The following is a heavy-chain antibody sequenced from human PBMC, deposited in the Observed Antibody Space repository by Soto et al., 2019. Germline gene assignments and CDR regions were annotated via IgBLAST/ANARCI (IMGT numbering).Heavy chain of an antibody. CDR1: GFTFSSYA. D-gene: IGHD6-19*01. V-gene: IGHV3-23*01. J-gene: IGHJ4*02. CDR3: AKDHGYAGGWHTPYYFDS. CDR2: ISAGGDST. Sequence: EVQLLESGGSLKQPGGSLRLSCAASGFTFSSYAMSWVRQAPGKGLEWVSSISAGGDSTYYADSVKGRFTITRDNSKNTLYLQMNSLRAADTAVYYCAKDHGYAGGWHTPYYFDSWAQGTLVNVSS.